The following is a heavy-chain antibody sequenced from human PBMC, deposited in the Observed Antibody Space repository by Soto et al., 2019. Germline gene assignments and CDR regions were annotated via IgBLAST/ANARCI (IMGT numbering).Heavy chain of an antibody. CDR1: GGSFNSYT. D-gene: IGHD6-6*01. Sequence: QVQLVQSGAEVKTPGSSVKVSCKPSGGSFNSYTINWVRQAPGQGLEWMGRIIPVLDIPSYAQKFQGRVTTTADKSTSTAYRELSSLRSEDTAVYYCATDHPRGNSSNSHEVGASELWGPGTRVSVSS. CDR3: ATDHPRGNSSNSHEVGASEL. V-gene: IGHV1-69*08. CDR2: IIPVLDIP. J-gene: IGHJ3*01.